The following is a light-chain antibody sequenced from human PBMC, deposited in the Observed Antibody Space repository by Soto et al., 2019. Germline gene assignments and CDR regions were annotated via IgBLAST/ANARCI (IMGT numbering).Light chain of an antibody. V-gene: IGKV1-5*03. Sequence: DIQMTQSPSTLSASVGDRVTITCRASQSISGLLAWYQQKPGKAPKLLIYRASGLESEVPSRFSGSGSGTEFALTLNGLQPDDFATYYCQQYNTFWTVGQGTKVEVK. CDR3: QQYNTFWT. CDR2: RAS. CDR1: QSISGL. J-gene: IGKJ1*01.